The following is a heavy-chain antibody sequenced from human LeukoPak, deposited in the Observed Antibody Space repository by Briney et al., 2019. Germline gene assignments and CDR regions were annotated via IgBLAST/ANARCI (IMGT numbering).Heavy chain of an antibody. J-gene: IGHJ4*02. CDR2: FDPEDGET. Sequence: EASVKVSCKVSGYTLTELSMHWVRQAPGKGLEWMGGFDPEDGETIYAQKFQGRVTMTEDTSTDTAYMELSSLRAEDTALYYCARVEATSSWYGAADYWGQGTLVTVSS. CDR3: ARVEATSSWYGAADY. V-gene: IGHV1-24*01. CDR1: GYTLTELS. D-gene: IGHD6-13*01.